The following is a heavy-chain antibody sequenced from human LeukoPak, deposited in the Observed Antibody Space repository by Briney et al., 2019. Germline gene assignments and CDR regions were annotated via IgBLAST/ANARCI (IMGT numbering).Heavy chain of an antibody. CDR2: MNPNSGNT. J-gene: IGHJ5*02. CDR1: GYTFTSHD. Sequence: ASVKVSCKASGYTFTSHDINWVRQATGQGLEWMGWMNPNSGNTGYAQKFQGRVTMTRNASISTAYMELSSLRSEDTAVYYCARGQRVEMATIQPWGQGTLVTVSS. CDR3: ARGQRVEMATIQP. V-gene: IGHV1-8*01. D-gene: IGHD5-24*01.